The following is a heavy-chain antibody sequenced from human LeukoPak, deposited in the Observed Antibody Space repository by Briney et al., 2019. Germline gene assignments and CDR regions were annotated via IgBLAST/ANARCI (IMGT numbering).Heavy chain of an antibody. V-gene: IGHV3-7*03. J-gene: IGHJ4*02. D-gene: IGHD2-15*01. CDR1: GFTCSSYW. CDR3: ARWPGYCSGGSCYRGGDY. CDR2: IKQDGSEK. Sequence: GGALRLSCAASGFTCSSYWMSWVRQAPGKGLEWVANIKQDGSEKYYVDSVKGRFTISRDNAKNSLYLQMNSLRAEDTAVYYCARWPGYCSGGSCYRGGDYWGQGTLVTVSS.